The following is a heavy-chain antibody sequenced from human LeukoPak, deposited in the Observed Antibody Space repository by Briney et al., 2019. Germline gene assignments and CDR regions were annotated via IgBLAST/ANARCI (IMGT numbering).Heavy chain of an antibody. J-gene: IGHJ3*02. CDR3: AKDLVSYNYDSSGSAFDI. CDR1: EFTFSRYA. Sequence: PVGSLRLSCAASEFTFSRYAMSWVRQAPGKGLEWVSTISGSGGSTYYADSVKGRFTISRDNSKNTLFLQLNSLRADDTAVYYCAKDLVSYNYDSSGSAFDIWGQGTMVTVSS. CDR2: ISGSGGST. V-gene: IGHV3-23*01. D-gene: IGHD3-22*01.